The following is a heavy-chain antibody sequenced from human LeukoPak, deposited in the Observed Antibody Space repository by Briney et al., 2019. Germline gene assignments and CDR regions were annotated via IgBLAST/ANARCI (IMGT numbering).Heavy chain of an antibody. CDR3: ARVGDHYHWYFDL. V-gene: IGHV3-53*01. D-gene: IGHD3-10*01. CDR1: GFTVITKY. J-gene: IGHJ2*01. Sequence: GGSLRLSRAASGFTVITKYMNWVRQAPGKGLEWVSIIYSGGDTYYADSVKGRFTISRDNSKNTLSLQMNSLRAEDTAVYYCARVGDHYHWYFDLWGRGTLVSVSS. CDR2: IYSGGDT.